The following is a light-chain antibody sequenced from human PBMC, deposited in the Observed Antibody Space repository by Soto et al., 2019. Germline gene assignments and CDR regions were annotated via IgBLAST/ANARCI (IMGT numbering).Light chain of an antibody. CDR3: QQRSNWIT. V-gene: IGKV3-11*01. J-gene: IGKJ5*01. CDR2: DAS. Sequence: EIGLTQSPATLSLSPGERDTLSCRASQSVSTYLGWYQQKPGQAPRLLIYDASNRATGIPARFSGSGSGTDFTLTISSLEPEDFAVYYCQQRSNWITVGQGTRLDLK. CDR1: QSVSTY.